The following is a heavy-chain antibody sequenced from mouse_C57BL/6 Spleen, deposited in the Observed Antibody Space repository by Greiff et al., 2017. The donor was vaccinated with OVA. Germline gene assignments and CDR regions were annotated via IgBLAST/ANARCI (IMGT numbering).Heavy chain of an antibody. CDR1: GYTFTSYG. CDR2: IYPRSGNT. D-gene: IGHD1-1*01. CDR3: ARVTTVVAPFDY. V-gene: IGHV1-81*01. Sequence: QVQLQQSGAELARPGASVKLSCKASGYTFTSYGISWVKQRTGQGLEWIGEIYPRSGNTYYNEKFKGKATLTADKSSSTAYMGLRSLTSEDSAGYFCARVTTVVAPFDYWGQGTTLPGSS. J-gene: IGHJ2*01.